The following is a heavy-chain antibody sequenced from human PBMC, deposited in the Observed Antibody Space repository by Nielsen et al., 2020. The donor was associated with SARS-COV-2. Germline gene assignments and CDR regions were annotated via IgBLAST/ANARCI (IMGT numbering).Heavy chain of an antibody. V-gene: IGHV3-74*01. CDR2: INSDGSST. D-gene: IGHD1-26*01. CDR1: GFTFSSYW. J-gene: IGHJ3*02. Sequence: GESLKISCAASGFTFSSYWMHWVRQAPGKGLVWVSRINSDGSSTSYADSVKGRFTISRDNAKSSLYLQMNSLRSEDTALYYCAKWETFDIWGQGTMVTVSS. CDR3: AKWETFDI.